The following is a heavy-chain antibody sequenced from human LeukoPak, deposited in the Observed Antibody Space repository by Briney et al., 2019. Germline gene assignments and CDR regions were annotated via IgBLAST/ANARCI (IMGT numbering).Heavy chain of an antibody. D-gene: IGHD6-19*01. Sequence: SQTLSLTCAISGDSVSSNSAAWNWIRQSPSRGLEWLGSTYYRSKWYNDYAVSVKSRITINPDTSKNQFSLQLNSVTPEDTAVYYCARGASVAGTFRYYYYYYMDVWGKGTTVTVSS. CDR2: TYYRSKWYN. V-gene: IGHV6-1*01. J-gene: IGHJ6*03. CDR3: ARGASVAGTFRYYYYYYMDV. CDR1: GDSVSSNSAA.